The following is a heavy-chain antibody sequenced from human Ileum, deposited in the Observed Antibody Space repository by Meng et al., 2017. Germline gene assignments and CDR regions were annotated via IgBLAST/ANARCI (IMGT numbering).Heavy chain of an antibody. CDR3: ARFPRSTYCSGGSCYSH. Sequence: GESLKISCAASGFTFSSYWMNWVRQAPGKGLEWVANIKQDGSEKYYVDSVKGRFTISRDNAQNSLFLQMNSLRAEDTAVYYCARFPRSTYCSGGSCYSHWGQGTLVTVSS. J-gene: IGHJ4*02. D-gene: IGHD2-15*01. V-gene: IGHV3-7*01. CDR1: GFTFSSYW. CDR2: IKQDGSEK.